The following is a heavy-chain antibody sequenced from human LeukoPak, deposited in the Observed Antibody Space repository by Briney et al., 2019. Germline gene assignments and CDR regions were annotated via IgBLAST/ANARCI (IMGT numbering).Heavy chain of an antibody. CDR2: ISGSGGST. V-gene: IGHV3-23*01. D-gene: IGHD3-22*01. Sequence: PGGSLRLSCAASGLTFRTYGMHWVRQAPGKGLEWVSAISGSGGSTYYADSVKGRFTISRDNSKNTLYLQMNSLRAEDTAVYYCTKEGYYDSSDYFHFDYWGQGTLVTVSS. J-gene: IGHJ4*02. CDR3: TKEGYYDSSDYFHFDY. CDR1: GLTFRTYG.